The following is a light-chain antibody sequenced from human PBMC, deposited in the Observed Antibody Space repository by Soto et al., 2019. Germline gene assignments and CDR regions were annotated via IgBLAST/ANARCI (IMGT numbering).Light chain of an antibody. CDR3: AAWDVSLSAV. Sequence: QSVMTQPPSVSAAPGQKVTISCSGSSSNIGGNSVSWYQQLPGTAPKLLIYDDNKRPSGIPDRFSGSKSGTSATLGISGLRSEDEADYYCAAWDVSLSAVFGGGTKLTVL. J-gene: IGLJ3*02. CDR1: SSNIGGNS. CDR2: DDN. V-gene: IGLV1-51*01.